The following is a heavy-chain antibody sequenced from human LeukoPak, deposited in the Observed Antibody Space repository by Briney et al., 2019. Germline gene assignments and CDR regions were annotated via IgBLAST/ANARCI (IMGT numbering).Heavy chain of an antibody. CDR1: GFTFSDYY. CDR3: ARAVYSYGLIDY. Sequence: GGSLRLSCAASGFTFSDYYMSWIRQAPGKWLEWVSHISSSGSTIYYADSVKGRFTISRDNAKNSLYLQMNSLRAEDTAVYYCARAVYSYGLIDYWGQGTLVTVSS. D-gene: IGHD5-18*01. J-gene: IGHJ4*02. CDR2: ISSSGSTI. V-gene: IGHV3-11*04.